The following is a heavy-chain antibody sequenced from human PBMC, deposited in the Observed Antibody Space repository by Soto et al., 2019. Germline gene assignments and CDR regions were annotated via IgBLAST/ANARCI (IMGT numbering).Heavy chain of an antibody. D-gene: IGHD2-2*02. CDR3: ARDRGPNTPDY. CDR2: MNQDGSQI. Sequence: EVQVVESAGGLVQPGGSLRLSCAVSGFTFSNYWMTWVRQAPGKGLEWVAYMNQDGSQIYYVDSLRGRFTISRDNAKNSLYLQMNSLRVDDTAVYYCARDRGPNTPDYWGQGTLVTVSS. J-gene: IGHJ4*02. V-gene: IGHV3-7*01. CDR1: GFTFSNYW.